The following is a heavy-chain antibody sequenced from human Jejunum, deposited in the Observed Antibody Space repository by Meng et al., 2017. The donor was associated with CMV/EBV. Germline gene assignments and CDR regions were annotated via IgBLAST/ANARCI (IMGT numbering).Heavy chain of an antibody. CDR3: ARAPLEYSGYEGEFAQ. V-gene: IGHV3-21*04. D-gene: IGHD5-12*01. Sequence: TFSNFGMDWVRQAPGKGLEWVSAISRNTNAIDYADSVKGRFTISRDNAKNSLYLQMDNLRAEDTALYYCARAPLEYSGYEGEFAQWGQGTLVTVSS. CDR2: ISRNTNAI. CDR1: TFSNFG. J-gene: IGHJ4*02.